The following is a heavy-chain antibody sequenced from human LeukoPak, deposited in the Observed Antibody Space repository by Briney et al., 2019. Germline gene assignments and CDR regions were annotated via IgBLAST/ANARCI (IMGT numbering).Heavy chain of an antibody. CDR2: IYYSGST. D-gene: IGHD3-10*01. Sequence: PSETLSLTCTVSGGSISSYYWSWIRQPPGKGLEWIGYIYYSGSTNYNPSLKSRVTISVDTSKNQFSLKLSSVTAADTAVYYCARDPTYYYGSGTPPGGMDVWGQGTTVTVSS. CDR3: ARDPTYYYGSGTPPGGMDV. J-gene: IGHJ6*02. CDR1: GGSISSYY. V-gene: IGHV4-59*01.